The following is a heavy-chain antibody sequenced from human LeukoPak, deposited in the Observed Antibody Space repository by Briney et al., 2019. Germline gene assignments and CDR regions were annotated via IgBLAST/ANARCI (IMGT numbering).Heavy chain of an antibody. J-gene: IGHJ4*02. CDR3: ARDPWHPAAAGTWGGDY. CDR1: GFTFSSYG. CDR2: IWYDGSNK. D-gene: IGHD6-13*01. V-gene: IGHV3-33*01. Sequence: PGRSLRLSCAASGFTFSSYGMHWVRQAPGKGLEWVAVIWYDGSNKYYADSVKGRFTISRDNSKNTLYLQMNSLRAEDTAVYYCARDPWHPAAAGTWGGDYWGRGTLVTVSS.